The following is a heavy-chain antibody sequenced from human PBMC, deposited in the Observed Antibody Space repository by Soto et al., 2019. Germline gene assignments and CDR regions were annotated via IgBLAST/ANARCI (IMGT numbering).Heavy chain of an antibody. Sequence: GGSLRLSCAVSGFTFSSYAMSWVRQAPGKGLEWVSAISGSGGSTYYADSVKGRFTISRDNSKNTLYLQMNSLRAEDTAVYYCAAYYEFWSGYYAFDYWGQGTLVTVSS. CDR1: GFTFSSYA. V-gene: IGHV3-23*01. CDR3: AAYYEFWSGYYAFDY. CDR2: ISGSGGST. D-gene: IGHD3-3*01. J-gene: IGHJ4*02.